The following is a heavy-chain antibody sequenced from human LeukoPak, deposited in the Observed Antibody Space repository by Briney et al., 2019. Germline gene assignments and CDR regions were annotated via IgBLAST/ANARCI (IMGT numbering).Heavy chain of an antibody. CDR2: IIPILGIA. CDR1: GYTFTSYG. Sequence: GASVKVSCKASGYTFTSYGISWVRQAPGQGLEWMGRIIPILGIANYAQKCQGRVTITADKSTSTAYMELSSLRSEDTAVYYCASPVSDYYGMDVWGQGTTVTVSS. D-gene: IGHD1-26*01. V-gene: IGHV1-69*04. J-gene: IGHJ6*02. CDR3: ASPVSDYYGMDV.